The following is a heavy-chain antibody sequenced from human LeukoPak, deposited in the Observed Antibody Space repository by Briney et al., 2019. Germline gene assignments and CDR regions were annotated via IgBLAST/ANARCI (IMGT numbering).Heavy chain of an antibody. V-gene: IGHV4-59*01. Sequence: SETLSLTCTVSGGSISSYYWNWIRQPPGKGLEWIGSVYYSGSTNYNPSLKSRVTISVDTSKNQFSLKLSSVTAADTAVYYCARGGKHFDYWGQGTLVTVSS. J-gene: IGHJ4*02. CDR1: GGSISSYY. CDR3: ARGGKHFDY. CDR2: VYYSGST.